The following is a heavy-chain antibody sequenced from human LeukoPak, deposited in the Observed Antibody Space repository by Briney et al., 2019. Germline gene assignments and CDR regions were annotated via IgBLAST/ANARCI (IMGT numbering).Heavy chain of an antibody. V-gene: IGHV3-48*03. J-gene: IGHJ4*02. CDR3: ARVINYYETDVDY. D-gene: IGHD3-22*01. CDR2: ISSSGSTI. CDR1: GFTFSSYE. Sequence: GGSLRLSCAASGFTFSSYEMNWVRQAPGKGLEWVSYISSSGSTIYYADPVKGRFTISRDNAKNSLYLQMNSLRAEDTAVYYCARVINYYETDVDYWGQGTLVTVSS.